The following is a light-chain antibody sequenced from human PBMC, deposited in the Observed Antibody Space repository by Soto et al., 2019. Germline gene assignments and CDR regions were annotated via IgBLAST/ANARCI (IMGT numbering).Light chain of an antibody. Sequence: EIVLTQSPGTLSLSPGERATLSCRASQSISSNYLAWYQQKPGQAPRLLIYGASTRATGIPDSFSGSGSGTDSTLTISRLEPEDFAVYYCQQYGSSPQTFGQGTKVEIK. CDR3: QQYGSSPQT. J-gene: IGKJ1*01. CDR1: QSISSNY. CDR2: GAS. V-gene: IGKV3-20*01.